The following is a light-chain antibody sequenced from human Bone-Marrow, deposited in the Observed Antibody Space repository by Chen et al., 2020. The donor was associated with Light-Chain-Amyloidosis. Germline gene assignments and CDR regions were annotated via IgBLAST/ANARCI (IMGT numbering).Light chain of an antibody. Sequence: SYVLIQPSSLSVAPGQTATIACGGNNIGSTSVHWYQQTPGQAPLLVVYDDSDRPSGIPERLSGSNSGNTATLTISRVEAGDEADYYCQVWDRSSDRPVFGGGTKLTVL. CDR3: QVWDRSSDRPV. V-gene: IGLV3-21*02. J-gene: IGLJ3*02. CDR2: DDS. CDR1: NIGSTS.